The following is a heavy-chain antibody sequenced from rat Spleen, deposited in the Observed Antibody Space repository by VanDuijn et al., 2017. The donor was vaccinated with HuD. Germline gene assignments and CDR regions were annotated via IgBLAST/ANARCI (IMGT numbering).Heavy chain of an antibody. Sequence: EVQLVESGGGLVQPGRSLKLSCAASGFTFSNYDMAWVRQAPTKGLEWVASISPSGGSTYYRDSVKGRFTISRDNAKSTLYLQMDSLRSEDTATYYCATECLDVMDAWGQGASVTVSS. CDR3: ATECLDVMDA. V-gene: IGHV5-19*01. CDR1: GFTFSNYD. CDR2: ISPSGGST. J-gene: IGHJ4*01.